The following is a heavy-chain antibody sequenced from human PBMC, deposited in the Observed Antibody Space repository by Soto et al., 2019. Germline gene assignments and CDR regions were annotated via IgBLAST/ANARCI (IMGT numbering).Heavy chain of an antibody. D-gene: IGHD6-19*01. CDR3: ARDLMAVAY. CDR1: GFTFSSYA. J-gene: IGHJ4*02. V-gene: IGHV3-30-3*01. CDR2: ISYDGSNK. Sequence: GGSLRLSCAASGFTFSSYAMHWVRQAPGKGLEWVAVISYDGSNKYYADSVKGRFTISRDNSKNTLYLQMNSLRAEDTAVYYCARDLMAVAYWGQGTLVTVSS.